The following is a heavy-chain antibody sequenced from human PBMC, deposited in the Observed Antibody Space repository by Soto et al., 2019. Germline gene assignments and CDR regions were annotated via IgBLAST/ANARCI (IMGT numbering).Heavy chain of an antibody. D-gene: IGHD6-13*01. CDR3: AKDRTQQLAHYYYYGMDV. J-gene: IGHJ6*02. Sequence: GGSLRLSCAASGFTFSSYGMHWVRQAPGKGLEWVAVISYDGSNKYYADSVKGRFTISRDNSKNTLYLQMNSLRAEDTAVYYCAKDRTQQLAHYYYYGMDVWGQGTTVTVSS. CDR1: GFTFSSYG. V-gene: IGHV3-30*18. CDR2: ISYDGSNK.